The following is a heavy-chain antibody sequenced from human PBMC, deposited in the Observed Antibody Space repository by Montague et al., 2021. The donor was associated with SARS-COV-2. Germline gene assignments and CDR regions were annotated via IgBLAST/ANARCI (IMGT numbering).Heavy chain of an antibody. CDR3: ARLRDGVVPSPILGVGPYYSYYYMDV. D-gene: IGHD3-10*01. Sequence: SDTLSLTCAVHGTSFSGYYWNWIRQPPGKGLEWIGEINHGGSTKYSPSLKSRLTISADTSKNQFSPKLTSVAAADTAVYYCARLRDGVVPSPILGVGPYYSYYYMDVWGRGTTVTVSS. CDR2: INHGGST. V-gene: IGHV4-34*01. J-gene: IGHJ6*03. CDR1: GTSFSGYY.